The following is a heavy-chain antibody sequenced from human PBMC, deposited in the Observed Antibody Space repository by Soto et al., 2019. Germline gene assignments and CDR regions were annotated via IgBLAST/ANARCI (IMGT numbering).Heavy chain of an antibody. J-gene: IGHJ4*02. Sequence: SVKVSCKASGFTFTNSAVQWVRQARGQRLEWIGWIVVGSGNTSYAQKFQGRVTMTRDTSTSTVYMELSSLRSEDTAVYYCARSYYDYVWGSYRSPHFDYWGQGTLVTVSS. D-gene: IGHD3-16*02. CDR2: IVVGSGNT. V-gene: IGHV1-58*01. CDR1: GFTFTNSA. CDR3: ARSYYDYVWGSYRSPHFDY.